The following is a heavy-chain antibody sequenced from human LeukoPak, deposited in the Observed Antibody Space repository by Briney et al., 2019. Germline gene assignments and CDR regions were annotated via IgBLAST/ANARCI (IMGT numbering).Heavy chain of an antibody. V-gene: IGHV4-39*01. J-gene: IGHJ4*02. D-gene: IGHD6-19*01. CDR3: ARILKQWLVFPDY. CDR1: GGSISSSSYY. Sequence: SETLSLTCTVSGGSISSSSYYWGWIRQPPGKGLEWIGSIYYSGSTYYNPSLKGRVTISVDTSKNQFSLKLSSVTAADTAVYYCARILKQWLVFPDYWGQGTLVTVSS. CDR2: IYYSGST.